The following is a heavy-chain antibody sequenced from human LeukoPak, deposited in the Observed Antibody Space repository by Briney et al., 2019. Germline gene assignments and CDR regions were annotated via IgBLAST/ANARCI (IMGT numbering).Heavy chain of an antibody. D-gene: IGHD3-16*01. CDR1: RFTFSSYA. J-gene: IGHJ4*02. V-gene: IGHV3-66*01. Sequence: GGSLRLSCAASRFTFSSYAMSWVRQAPGKGLEWVSVIYSGGSTYYADSVKGRFTISRDNSKNTLYLQMNSLRAEDTAVYYCASFGPFDCWGQGTLVTVSS. CDR3: ASFGPFDC. CDR2: IYSGGST.